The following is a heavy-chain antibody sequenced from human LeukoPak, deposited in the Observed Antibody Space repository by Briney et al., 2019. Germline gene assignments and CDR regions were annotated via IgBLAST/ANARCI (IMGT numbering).Heavy chain of an antibody. CDR2: MNPNSGNT. CDR1: GYTSTGYY. Sequence: GASVKVSCKASGYTSTGYYMHWVRQAPGQGLEWMGWMNPNSGNTGYAQKFQGRVTMTRNTSISTAYMELSSLRSEDTAVYYCARGGYCSSTSCYSDAFDIWGQGTMVTVSS. V-gene: IGHV1-8*02. CDR3: ARGGYCSSTSCYSDAFDI. J-gene: IGHJ3*02. D-gene: IGHD2-2*02.